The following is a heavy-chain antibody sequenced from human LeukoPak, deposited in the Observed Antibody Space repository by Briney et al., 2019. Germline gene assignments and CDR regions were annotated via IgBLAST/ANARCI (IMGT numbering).Heavy chain of an antibody. V-gene: IGHV1-18*01. CDR3: ARITYDFWSGYYMPDDP. D-gene: IGHD3-3*01. Sequence: ASVKVSCEASGYTFTNYGISWVRQAPGQGLEWMGGISIYNGNTDYAQKLRGRVTMTTDTSTSTAYMELRSLRSDDTAVYYCARITYDFWSGYYMPDDPWGQGTLVTVSS. CDR2: ISIYNGNT. CDR1: GYTFTNYG. J-gene: IGHJ5*02.